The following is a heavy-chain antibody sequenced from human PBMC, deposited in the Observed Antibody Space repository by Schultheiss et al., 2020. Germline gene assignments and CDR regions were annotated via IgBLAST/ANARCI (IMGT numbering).Heavy chain of an antibody. CDR2: ISYDGSNK. Sequence: GGSLRLSCAASGFTFSSYAMHWVRQAPGKGLEWVAVISYDGSNKYYADSVKGRFTISRDNSKNTLYLQMNSLRAEDTAVYYCARDSGYVFDYWGQGTLVTVYS. D-gene: IGHD5-12*01. CDR3: ARDSGYVFDY. J-gene: IGHJ4*02. CDR1: GFTFSSYA. V-gene: IGHV3-30-3*01.